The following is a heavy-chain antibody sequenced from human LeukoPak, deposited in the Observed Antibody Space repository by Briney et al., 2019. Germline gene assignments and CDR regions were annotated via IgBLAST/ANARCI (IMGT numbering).Heavy chain of an antibody. J-gene: IGHJ6*03. CDR3: ARGYCSGGSCYSRYYYYYYMDV. CDR1: GGTLSSYA. Sequence: SVKVSCKASGGTLSSYAISWVRQAPGQGLEWMGGIIPIFRTANYAQKFQGRVTITADESTSTAYMELSSLRSEDTAVYYCARGYCSGGSCYSRYYYYYYMDVWGKGTTVTISS. CDR2: IIPIFRTA. D-gene: IGHD2-15*01. V-gene: IGHV1-69*13.